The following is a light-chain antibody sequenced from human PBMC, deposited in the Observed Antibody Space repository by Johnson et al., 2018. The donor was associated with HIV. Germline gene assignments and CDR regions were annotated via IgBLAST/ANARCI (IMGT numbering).Light chain of an antibody. CDR2: ENN. CDR1: SSNIGNNY. Sequence: QPVLTQPPSVSAAPGQKVTISCSGSSSNIGNNYVSWYQQLPGTAPKLLIYENNKRPSVIPDRFSASKSGTSATLGITGLQTGDEADYYCGTWDSSLSAGVFGTGTNLTVL. V-gene: IGLV1-51*02. J-gene: IGLJ1*01. CDR3: GTWDSSLSAGV.